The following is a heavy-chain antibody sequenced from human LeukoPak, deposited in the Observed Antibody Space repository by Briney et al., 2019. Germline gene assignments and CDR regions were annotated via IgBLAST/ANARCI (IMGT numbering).Heavy chain of an antibody. CDR3: AGGNYGSGSYYNYYYYGMDV. Sequence: SVKVSCKASGGTFSSYAISWVRQAPGQGLEWMGGIIPIFGTANYAQKFQGRVTITADESTSTAYMEPSSLRSEDTAVYYCAGGNYGSGSYYNYYYYGMDVWGKGTTVTVSS. CDR1: GGTFSSYA. V-gene: IGHV1-69*13. D-gene: IGHD3-10*01. CDR2: IIPIFGTA. J-gene: IGHJ6*04.